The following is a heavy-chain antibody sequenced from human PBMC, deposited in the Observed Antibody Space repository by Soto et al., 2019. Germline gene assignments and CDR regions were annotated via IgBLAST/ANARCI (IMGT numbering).Heavy chain of an antibody. Sequence: PSETLSLTCTVSGGSISSYYWSWIRQPPGKGLEWIGYIYYSGSTNYNPSLKSRVTISVDTSKNQFSLKLSSATAADTAVYYCARVETIAAAGWFDPWGQGTLVTVSS. CDR2: IYYSGST. V-gene: IGHV4-59*01. CDR1: GGSISSYY. CDR3: ARVETIAAAGWFDP. J-gene: IGHJ5*02. D-gene: IGHD6-13*01.